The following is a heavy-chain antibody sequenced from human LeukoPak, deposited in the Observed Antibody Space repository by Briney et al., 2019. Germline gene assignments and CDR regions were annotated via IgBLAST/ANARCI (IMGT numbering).Heavy chain of an antibody. CDR2: IRGNGGGT. CDR3: ARRLCSGGSCSSFDY. V-gene: IGHV3-23*01. CDR1: GFSFSNYL. D-gene: IGHD2-15*01. Sequence: PGGSLRLSCAASGFSFSNYLMSWVRQAPVKGLEWVSTIRGNGGGTYYADSVKGRFTISRDNSKNTLYLQMNSLGAEDTALYYCARRLCSGGSCSSFDYWGQGTLVTVSS. J-gene: IGHJ4*02.